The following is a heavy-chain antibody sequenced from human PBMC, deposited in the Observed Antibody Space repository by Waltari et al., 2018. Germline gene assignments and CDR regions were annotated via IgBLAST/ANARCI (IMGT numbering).Heavy chain of an antibody. CDR1: GGTFSSYA. Sequence: QVQLVQSGAEVKKPGSSVKVSCKASGGTFSSYAISRVRQAPGPGLEWMGRIIPIFGTANYAQKFQGRVTITADKSTSTAYMELSSLRSEDTAVYYCASSLYDFWSGGWAFDIWGQGTMVTVSS. CDR2: IIPIFGTA. CDR3: ASSLYDFWSGGWAFDI. V-gene: IGHV1-69*13. D-gene: IGHD3-3*01. J-gene: IGHJ3*02.